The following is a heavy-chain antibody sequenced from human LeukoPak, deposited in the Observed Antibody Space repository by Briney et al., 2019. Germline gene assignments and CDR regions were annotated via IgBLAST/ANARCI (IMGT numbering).Heavy chain of an antibody. CDR1: GYTFASSD. V-gene: IGHV1-8*01. CDR3: AREGTAAAPSYYYYYYMDV. J-gene: IGHJ6*03. Sequence: ASVKVSCKASGYTFASSDINWVRHGTGQGLEWMGWMIPNSGNTGYAQKFQGGGTMNRNTSISAAYMELSSLRSEDTAVYYCAREGTAAAPSYYYYYYMDVWGKGTTVTVSS. CDR2: MIPNSGNT. D-gene: IGHD6-13*01.